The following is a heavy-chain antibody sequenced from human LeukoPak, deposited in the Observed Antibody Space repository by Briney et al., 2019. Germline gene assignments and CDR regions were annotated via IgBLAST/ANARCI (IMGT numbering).Heavy chain of an antibody. CDR3: ARALAPRRNTTPLVVRGGVRRHHYYYYGMDV. Sequence: GASVKVSCKASGYTFTGYYMHWVRQAPGQGLEWMGWINPNSGGTNYAQKFQGWVTMTRDTSISTAYMELSRLRSDDTAVYNCARALAPRRNTTPLVVRGGVRRHHYYYYGMDVWGKGTTVTVSS. D-gene: IGHD3-10*01. CDR2: INPNSGGT. CDR1: GYTFTGYY. V-gene: IGHV1-2*04. J-gene: IGHJ6*04.